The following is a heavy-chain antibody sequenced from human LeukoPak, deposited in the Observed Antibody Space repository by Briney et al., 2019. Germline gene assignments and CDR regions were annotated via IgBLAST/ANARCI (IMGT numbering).Heavy chain of an antibody. J-gene: IGHJ4*02. Sequence: GASVKVSCKASGYTFTSYAMNWVRQAPGQGLEWMGWINPNTGDTKNAQKFQGRITMTRDTAITTAYMELSSLTSDDTAIFYRATRDGYDFDYWGQGTQVTVSS. D-gene: IGHD5-24*01. CDR1: GYTFTSYA. CDR3: ATRDGYDFDY. CDR2: INPNTGDT. V-gene: IGHV1-2*02.